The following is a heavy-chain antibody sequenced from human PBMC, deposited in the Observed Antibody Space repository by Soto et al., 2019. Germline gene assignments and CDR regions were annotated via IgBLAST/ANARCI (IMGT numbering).Heavy chain of an antibody. CDR1: GFTFSSYG. D-gene: IGHD6-19*01. V-gene: IGHV3-30*18. J-gene: IGHJ4*02. Sequence: QVQLVESGGGVVQPGRSLRLSCAASGFTFSSYGMHWVRQAPGKGLEWVAAISYDGNNKYYADSVKGRFTISRDNSKNTLYLQMNSLRAEDTAVYYCAQGEYSSGWGYFDYWCQGTLVTVSS. CDR2: ISYDGNNK. CDR3: AQGEYSSGWGYFDY.